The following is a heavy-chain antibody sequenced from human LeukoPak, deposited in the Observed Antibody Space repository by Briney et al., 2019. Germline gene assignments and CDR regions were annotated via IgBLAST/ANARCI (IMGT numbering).Heavy chain of an antibody. D-gene: IGHD3-10*01. J-gene: IGHJ4*02. Sequence: ASVKVSCKASGYTFTSYGISWMRQAPGQGLEWMGWISAYNGNTNYAQKLQGRVTMTTDTSTSTAYMELRSLRSDDTAVYYCARERITMVRGVLDYWGQGTLVTVSS. CDR2: ISAYNGNT. CDR1: GYTFTSYG. CDR3: ARERITMVRGVLDY. V-gene: IGHV1-18*01.